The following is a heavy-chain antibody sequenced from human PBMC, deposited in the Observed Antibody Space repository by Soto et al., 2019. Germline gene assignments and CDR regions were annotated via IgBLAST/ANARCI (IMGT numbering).Heavy chain of an antibody. D-gene: IGHD3-10*01. J-gene: IGHJ4*01. CDR3: AKQRAGYGAGSDTYYFDF. CDR2: LSGSGGTT. CDR1: GFTFNTSA. Sequence: EVQLLESGGGLVQPGGSLRLSCSTSGFTFNTSAMNWVRQAPGKGLEWVSALSGSGGTTYYADSVRGRFTISRDNSKNALFLPMNRLRAEDTALDYCAKQRAGYGAGSDTYYFDFWGQGTLVTVTS. V-gene: IGHV3-23*01.